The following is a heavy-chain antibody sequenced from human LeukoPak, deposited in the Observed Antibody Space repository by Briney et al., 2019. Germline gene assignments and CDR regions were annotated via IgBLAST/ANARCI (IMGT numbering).Heavy chain of an antibody. V-gene: IGHV3-64*04. CDR3: AKDLVAAAHHYNDY. CDR1: GFTFKSYA. D-gene: IGHD6-13*01. J-gene: IGHJ4*02. CDR2: INTNGANT. Sequence: GGSLRLSCSASGFTFKSYAMHWVRQAPGKGLEYVSSINTNGANTYYADSVKGRFTISRDNSKNTLYLQMNSLRAEDTAVYYCAKDLVAAAHHYNDYWGQGTLVTVSS.